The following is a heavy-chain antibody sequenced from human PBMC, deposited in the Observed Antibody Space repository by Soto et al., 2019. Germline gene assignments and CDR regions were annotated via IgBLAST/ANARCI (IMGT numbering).Heavy chain of an antibody. CDR1: GGTFSSYA. J-gene: IGHJ6*02. D-gene: IGHD6-13*01. CDR2: IIPIFGTA. V-gene: IGHV1-69*01. CDR3: AIPGIAAAESYGIAD. Sequence: QVQLVQSGAAVKQPGASVKVSCNASGGTFSSYAISWVRQSPGQGLEWMGGIIPIFGTAHYAQKFQGRVKITADESTSTSYLELSSQRSEDTAVNNCAIPGIAAAESYGIADWGQGTTVIVSS.